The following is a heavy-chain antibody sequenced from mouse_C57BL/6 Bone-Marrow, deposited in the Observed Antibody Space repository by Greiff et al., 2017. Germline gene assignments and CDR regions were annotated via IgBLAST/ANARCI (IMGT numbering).Heavy chain of an antibody. CDR2: IWGVGST. D-gene: IGHD2-4*01. CDR3: ASRDYDYDGAMDY. CDR1: GFSLTSYG. V-gene: IGHV2-6*01. Sequence: VQLQESGPGLVAPSQSLSITCTVSGFSLTSYGVDWVRQSPGKGLEWLGVIWGVGSTNSNSALTSRLSISKDNSKSQVVLKMTILQTDDTAMYDCASRDYDYDGAMDYWGQGTSVTVSS. J-gene: IGHJ4*01.